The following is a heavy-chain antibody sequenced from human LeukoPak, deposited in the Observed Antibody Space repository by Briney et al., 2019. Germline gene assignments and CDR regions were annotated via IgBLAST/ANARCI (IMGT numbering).Heavy chain of an antibody. CDR3: ARDPRSYYYDSSGYPGRGDY. Sequence: TGGPLRLSCAASGFTFSSYWMSWVRQAPGKGLEWVANIKQDGSEKYYVDSVKGRFTISRDNAKNSLYLQMNSLRAEDTAVYYCARDPRSYYYDSSGYPGRGDYWGQGTLVTVSS. CDR1: GFTFSSYW. CDR2: IKQDGSEK. D-gene: IGHD3-22*01. J-gene: IGHJ4*02. V-gene: IGHV3-7*01.